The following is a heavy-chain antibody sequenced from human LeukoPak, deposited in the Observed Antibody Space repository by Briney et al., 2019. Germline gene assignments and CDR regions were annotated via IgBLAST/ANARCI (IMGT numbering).Heavy chain of an antibody. J-gene: IGHJ4*02. D-gene: IGHD3-10*01. Sequence: ASVQVSCQASGYTFTGYYMHWVRQAPGQGLEWMGWINPNSGGTNYAQKFQGRVTMTRDTSISTAYMELSRLRSDDTAVYYCARDLMVRGVRNYWGQGTLVTVSS. CDR1: GYTFTGYY. CDR2: INPNSGGT. CDR3: ARDLMVRGVRNY. V-gene: IGHV1-2*02.